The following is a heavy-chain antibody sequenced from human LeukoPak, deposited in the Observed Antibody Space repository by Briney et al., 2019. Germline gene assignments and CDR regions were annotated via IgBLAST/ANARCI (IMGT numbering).Heavy chain of an antibody. CDR3: ARVTMVREVMVDY. D-gene: IGHD3-10*01. J-gene: IGHJ4*02. CDR1: GYSISSGYY. Sequence: SETLSLTCSVSGYSISSGYYWGWIRQPPGKGLEWIGSIHQSGSTYYNPSLKSRVTISVDTSKNQFSLKLSSVTAADTAVYYCARVTMVREVMVDYWGQGTLVTVSS. V-gene: IGHV4-38-2*02. CDR2: IHQSGST.